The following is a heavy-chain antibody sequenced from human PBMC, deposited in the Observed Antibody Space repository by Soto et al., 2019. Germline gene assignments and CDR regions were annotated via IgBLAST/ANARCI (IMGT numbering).Heavy chain of an antibody. D-gene: IGHD6-6*01. Sequence: PGESLKISCKCSGYSFTSYWIGWVRQMPGKGLEWMGIIYPGDSDTRYSPSFQGQVTISADKSISTAYLQWSSLKASDTAMYYCARHPISSSSLYNWFDPWGQGTLVTVSS. CDR3: ARHPISSSSLYNWFDP. CDR2: IYPGDSDT. J-gene: IGHJ5*02. CDR1: GYSFTSYW. V-gene: IGHV5-51*01.